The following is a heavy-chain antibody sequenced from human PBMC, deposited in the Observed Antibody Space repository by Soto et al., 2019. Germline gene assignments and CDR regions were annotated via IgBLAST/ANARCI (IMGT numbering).Heavy chain of an antibody. J-gene: IGHJ4*02. CDR2: INHSGST. V-gene: IGHV4-34*01. CDR1: GGSFSGYY. D-gene: IGHD3-22*01. CDR3: AKGGGYYYRPVYYSDY. Sequence: SETLSLTCAVYGGSFSGYYWSWIRQPPGKGLEWIGEINHSGSTNYNPSLKSRVTISVDTSKNQFSLKLSSVTAADTAVYYCAKGGGYYYRPVYYSDYWGQGTLVTVS.